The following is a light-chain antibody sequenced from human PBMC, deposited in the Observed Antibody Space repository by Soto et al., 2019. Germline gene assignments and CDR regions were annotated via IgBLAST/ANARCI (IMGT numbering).Light chain of an antibody. CDR3: QHSYGTPRT. V-gene: IGKV1-39*01. CDR1: QSISTY. Sequence: DIQMTQSPSSLSASVGDRVTITCRASQSISTYLNWYQHKPGKAPKVLIYAVSSLQSGVPSRFSGGGSGTDFTLTITSLQPEDSATYYCQHSYGTPRTFGQGTKVEIK. CDR2: AVS. J-gene: IGKJ1*01.